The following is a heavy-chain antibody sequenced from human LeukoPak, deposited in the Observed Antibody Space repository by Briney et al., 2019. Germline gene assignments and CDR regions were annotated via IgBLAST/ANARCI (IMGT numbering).Heavy chain of an antibody. V-gene: IGHV4-34*01. J-gene: IGHJ5*02. Sequence: SETLSLTCAVSGGTFSGYYWSWIRQPPGKGLEWIGEINHSGSTNYNPSIKSRVTISVDTSKNQFSLKLSSVTAADTAVYYCARLRGRLAARPWAYSSWGQGTLVTVSS. CDR2: INHSGST. CDR3: ARLRGRLAARPWAYSS. D-gene: IGHD6-6*01. CDR1: GGTFSGYY.